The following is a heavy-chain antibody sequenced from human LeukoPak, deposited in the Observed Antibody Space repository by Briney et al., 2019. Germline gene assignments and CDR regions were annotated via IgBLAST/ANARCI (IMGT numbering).Heavy chain of an antibody. CDR3: ARARCSGGSCYTRLFDY. CDR1: GGSISSSSYY. J-gene: IGHJ4*02. Sequence: PSETLSLTCTVSGGSISSSSYYWGWIRQPPGKGLEWIGSIYYSGSTYYNPSLKSRVTISVDTSKNQFSLKLSSVTAADTAVYYCARARCSGGSCYTRLFDYWGQGTLVTVSS. D-gene: IGHD2-15*01. V-gene: IGHV4-39*07. CDR2: IYYSGST.